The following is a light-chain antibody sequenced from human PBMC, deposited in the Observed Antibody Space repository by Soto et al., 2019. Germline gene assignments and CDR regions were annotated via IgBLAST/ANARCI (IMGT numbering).Light chain of an antibody. CDR2: GAS. CDR3: QQYASSPVT. CDR1: QSVSSTY. V-gene: IGKV3-20*01. Sequence: EVVLTQSPGTLSLSPGESATLSCRASQSVSSTYLAWYQQKPGQAPSLLIYGASSRATGVPDRFSGSGSGTDFTLAISSLEPEDFAVYYCQQYASSPVTFGQGTKVEIK. J-gene: IGKJ1*01.